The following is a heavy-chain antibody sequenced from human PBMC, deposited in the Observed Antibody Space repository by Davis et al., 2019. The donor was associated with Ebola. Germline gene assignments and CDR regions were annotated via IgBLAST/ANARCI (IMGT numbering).Heavy chain of an antibody. Sequence: PAESLSLSCPASGFLIIRSPMRCVRQPPGKVLYWVSGISASSATSFYADSVKGRFTISRDNSQNTLYLQMNSLRAEDTALYYCVRHIGVRCSGGNCYPDNWGQGSRVTVSS. CDR1: GFLIIRSP. J-gene: IGHJ4*02. D-gene: IGHD2-21*01. V-gene: IGHV3-23*01. CDR3: VRHIGVRCSGGNCYPDN. CDR2: ISASSATS.